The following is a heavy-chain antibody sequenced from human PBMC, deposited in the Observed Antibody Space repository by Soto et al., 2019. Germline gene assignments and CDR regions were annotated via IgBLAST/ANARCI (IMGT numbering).Heavy chain of an antibody. Sequence: QITLKESGPTLVKPTQTLTLTCTFSGFSLSTSGVHVAWIRQPPGEALQYLALIYWDDNKRYSPSLRSRLTITKDTSKNHVVLTLTNMDPGDTATYYCASGGDATYAFDYWGQGTLVTVSS. CDR2: IYWDDNK. CDR1: GFSLSTSGVH. D-gene: IGHD3-16*01. J-gene: IGHJ4*02. V-gene: IGHV2-5*02. CDR3: ASGGDATYAFDY.